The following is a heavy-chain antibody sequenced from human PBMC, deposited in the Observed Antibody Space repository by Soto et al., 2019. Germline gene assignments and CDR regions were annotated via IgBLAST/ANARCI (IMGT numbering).Heavy chain of an antibody. CDR2: INPDSGST. Sequence: ASVKACCKASGYTFTVNYIYWLRQAPGQGLECIGWINPDSGSTKYAQKFQAWVSMTRXTXIDXVXMEVXRLRSDDTAVYYCARGSFTTSRGCMYVWGQ. J-gene: IGHJ6*02. CDR3: ARGSFTTSRGCMYV. CDR1: GYTFTVNY. D-gene: IGHD3-16*02. V-gene: IGHV1-2*04.